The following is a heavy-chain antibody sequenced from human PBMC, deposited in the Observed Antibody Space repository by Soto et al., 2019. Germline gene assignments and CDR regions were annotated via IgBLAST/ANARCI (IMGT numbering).Heavy chain of an antibody. D-gene: IGHD3-9*01. Sequence: GGSLRLSCAASGFTFSSYWMHWVRQAPGKGLVWVSRINSDGSSTSYADSVKGRFTISRDNAKNTLYLQMNSLRAEDTAVYYCARDRPYLYYDILTGPDYYYYMDVWGKGTTVTVSS. CDR2: INSDGSST. J-gene: IGHJ6*03. CDR1: GFTFSSYW. V-gene: IGHV3-74*01. CDR3: ARDRPYLYYDILTGPDYYYYMDV.